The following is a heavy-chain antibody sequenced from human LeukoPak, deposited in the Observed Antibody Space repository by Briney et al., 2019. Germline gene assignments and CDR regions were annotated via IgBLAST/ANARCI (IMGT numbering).Heavy chain of an antibody. CDR2: IKEDGTDK. J-gene: IGHJ6*02. CDR1: AFTFSVYW. CDR3: ARWGSSWSWYYYYGMDV. D-gene: IGHD6-13*01. Sequence: QPGGSLRLSCSASAFTFSVYWMTWVRQAPGKGLEWVATIKEDGTDKYYVDSVRGRFTISRDNSKNTLYLQMNSLRAEDTAVYYCARWGSSWSWYYYYGMDVWGQGTTVTVSS. V-gene: IGHV3-7*02.